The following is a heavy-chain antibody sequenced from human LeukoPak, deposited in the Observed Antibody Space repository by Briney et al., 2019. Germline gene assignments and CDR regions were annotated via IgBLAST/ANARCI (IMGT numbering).Heavy chain of an antibody. D-gene: IGHD6-19*01. CDR1: GYSFTDYY. V-gene: IGHV1-2*02. Sequence: ASVKVSCKASGYSFTDYYINWVRQAPGQGLEWMGWINPNHGGTNYAQKFQGRVTMTRDTSISTAYMELSRLRSDDTAVYYCAMGQWLSWGQGTLVTVSS. CDR3: AMGQWLS. J-gene: IGHJ5*02. CDR2: INPNHGGT.